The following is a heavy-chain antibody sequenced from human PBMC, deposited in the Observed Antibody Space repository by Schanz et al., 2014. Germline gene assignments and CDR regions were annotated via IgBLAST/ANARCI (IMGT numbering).Heavy chain of an antibody. Sequence: EVQLVESGGGLVQPRGSLRLSCAASEFSFSSFGMNWVRQAPGKGLEWVSYISSSSSTIYYADSVKGRFTISRDNSMNTLHLQMDGLRVEDTAVYYCARGPIPIQGVPMDFWGQGTLVTVSS. J-gene: IGHJ4*02. CDR2: ISSSSSTI. D-gene: IGHD3-10*01. CDR1: EFSFSSFG. CDR3: ARGPIPIQGVPMDF. V-gene: IGHV3-48*01.